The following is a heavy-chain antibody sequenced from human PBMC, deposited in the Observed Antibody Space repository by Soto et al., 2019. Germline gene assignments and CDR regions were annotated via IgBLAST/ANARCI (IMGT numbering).Heavy chain of an antibody. CDR3: AKDAISGNQVWDYFDY. D-gene: IGHD7-27*01. V-gene: IGHV3-23*01. CDR1: GFTFCSSA. J-gene: IGHJ4*02. Sequence: PGGSLRLSCAASGFTFCSSAIIWVRQAPGKGLEWVSGFGVGGDYIYYADSVKGRFTISRDNSKNTLYLQMNSLRAEDTAVYYCAKDAISGNQVWDYFDYWGQGTPVTVSS. CDR2: FGVGGDYI.